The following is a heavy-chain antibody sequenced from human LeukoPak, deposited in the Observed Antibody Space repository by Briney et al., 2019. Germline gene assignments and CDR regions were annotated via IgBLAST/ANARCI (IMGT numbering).Heavy chain of an antibody. D-gene: IGHD3-16*02. CDR3: ARGVWGSYHYPESGYYSMDV. CDR2: IIPIFGTA. V-gene: IGHV1-69*05. Sequence: ASVKLSCKASGGTFSSYAISWVRQAPGQGFEWMEGIIPIFGTANYAQKFQGRVTITTDESTSTAYMELSSLRSEDTAVYYCARGVWGSYHYPESGYYSMDVWGKGTTVTVSS. CDR1: GGTFSSYA. J-gene: IGHJ6*03.